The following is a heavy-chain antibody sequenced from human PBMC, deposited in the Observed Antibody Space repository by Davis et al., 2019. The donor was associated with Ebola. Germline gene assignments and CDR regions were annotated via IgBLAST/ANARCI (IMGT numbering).Heavy chain of an antibody. CDR3: ARDLLTGTTWDY. V-gene: IGHV3-7*03. CDR2: IKQDGSEK. Sequence: PGGSLRLSCAASGFTFIGHWMSWVRQAPGKGLEWVANIKQDGSEKYYVDSVGGRFTISRDNAKNSLYLQMNSLRAEDTAVYYCARDLLTGTTWDYWGQGTLVTVSS. D-gene: IGHD1-20*01. CDR1: GFTFIGHW. J-gene: IGHJ4*02.